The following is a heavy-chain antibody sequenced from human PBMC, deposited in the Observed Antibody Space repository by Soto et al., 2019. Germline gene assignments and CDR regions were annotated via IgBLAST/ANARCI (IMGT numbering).Heavy chain of an antibody. V-gene: IGHV3-23*01. CDR3: AKDLRGDDVGRDY. D-gene: IGHD3-10*01. Sequence: EVQMLQTGGGLVQTGGSLRLSCSAYGFTFSGYAMSWVRRGPGRGLEWVSAISSSGDTTYYADPVKGRFTISRDSSKNTLFLQMNSLRADDTAVYFCAKDLRGDDVGRDYRAQGALVTVSS. CDR2: ISSSGDTT. J-gene: IGHJ4*02. CDR1: GFTFSGYA.